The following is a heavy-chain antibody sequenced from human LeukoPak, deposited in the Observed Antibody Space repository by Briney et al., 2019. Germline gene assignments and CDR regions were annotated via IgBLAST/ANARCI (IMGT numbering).Heavy chain of an antibody. CDR1: GFTFSSYG. Sequence: GGSLRLSWAASGFTFSSYGMHWVRQAPGKGLEWVAVISYDGSNKYYADSVKGRFTISRDNSKNTLYLQMNSLRAEDTAVYYCAKVAYCSGGSCLGYFQHWGQGTLVTVSS. D-gene: IGHD2-15*01. V-gene: IGHV3-30*18. J-gene: IGHJ1*01. CDR3: AKVAYCSGGSCLGYFQH. CDR2: ISYDGSNK.